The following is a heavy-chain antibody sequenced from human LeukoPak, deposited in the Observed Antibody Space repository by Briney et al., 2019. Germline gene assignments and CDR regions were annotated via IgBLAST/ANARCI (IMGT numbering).Heavy chain of an antibody. Sequence: SETLSLTCAVYGGSFSGYYWSWIRQPPGKGLEWIGEINHSGSTYYNPSLKSRVTISEDTSKNQFSLKLSSVTAADTAVYYCARHGGSSSRFQHWGQGTLVTVSS. CDR1: GGSFSGYY. CDR3: ARHGGSSSRFQH. J-gene: IGHJ1*01. CDR2: INHSGST. D-gene: IGHD1-26*01. V-gene: IGHV4-34*01.